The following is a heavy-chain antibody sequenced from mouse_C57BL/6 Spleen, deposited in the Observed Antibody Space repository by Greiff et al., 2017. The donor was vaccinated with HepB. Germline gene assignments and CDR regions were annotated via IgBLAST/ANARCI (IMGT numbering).Heavy chain of an antibody. D-gene: IGHD1-1*01. CDR3: ARNSLTVGYFDV. J-gene: IGHJ1*03. Sequence: VKLMESGPGLVQPSQSLSITCTVSGFSLTSYGVHWVRQSPGKGLEWLGVIWSGGSTDYNAAFISRLSISKDNSKSQVFFKMNSLQADDTAIYYCARNSLTVGYFDVWGTGTTVTVSS. CDR2: IWSGGST. CDR1: GFSLTSYG. V-gene: IGHV2-2*01.